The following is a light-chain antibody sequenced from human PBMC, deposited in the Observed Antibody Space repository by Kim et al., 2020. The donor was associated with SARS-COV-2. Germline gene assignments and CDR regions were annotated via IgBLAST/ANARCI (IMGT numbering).Light chain of an antibody. J-gene: IGKJ2*02. Sequence: VTPGERAPLSCRASQSVSSNLAWYQQKPGQAPRLLIYGASTRATGIPARFSGSGSGTEFTLTISSLQSEDFAVYYCQQYNNWPLCTFGQGTKLEI. V-gene: IGKV3-15*01. CDR3: QQYNNWPLCT. CDR2: GAS. CDR1: QSVSSN.